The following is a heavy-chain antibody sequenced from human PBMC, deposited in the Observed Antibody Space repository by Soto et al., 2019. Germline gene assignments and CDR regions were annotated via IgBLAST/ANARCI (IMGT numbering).Heavy chain of an antibody. D-gene: IGHD3-22*01. CDR2: IYWDDDK. J-gene: IGHJ4*02. CDR3: ALLTYYYDSSGLDFDY. CDR1: GFSLSTSGVG. Sequence: QITLKESGPTLVKPTQTLTLTCTFSGFSLSTSGVGVGWIRQPPGKALEWLALIYWDDDKRYSPSLKSRLTITKDTSKNQVVLTMTNMDPVDTATYYCALLTYYYDSSGLDFDYWGQGTLVTVSS. V-gene: IGHV2-5*02.